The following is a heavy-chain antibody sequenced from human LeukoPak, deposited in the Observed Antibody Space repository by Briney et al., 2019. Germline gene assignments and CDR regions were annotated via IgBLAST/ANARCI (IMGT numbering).Heavy chain of an antibody. J-gene: IGHJ5*02. V-gene: IGHV4-59*01. Sequence: SETLSLTCTVSGGSISSYYWSWIRQPPGKGLEWIGYIYYSGSTNYNPSLKSRVTISVDTSKNQFSLKLSSVTAADTAVYYCARDSGSSTHDPWGQGTLVTVSS. CDR3: ARDSGSSTHDP. D-gene: IGHD2-2*01. CDR1: GGSISSYY. CDR2: IYYSGST.